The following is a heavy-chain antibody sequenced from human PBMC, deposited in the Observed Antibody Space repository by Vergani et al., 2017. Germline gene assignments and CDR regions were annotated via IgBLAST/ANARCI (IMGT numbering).Heavy chain of an antibody. V-gene: IGHV3-21*01. J-gene: IGHJ4*02. Sequence: EVQLVESGGGLVKPGGSLRLSCAASGFTFSSYSMNWVHQAPGKGLEWVSSISSSSSYIYYADSVKGRFTISRDNAKNSLYLQMNSLRAEDTAVYYCARVYYHYDFWSGCFDYWGQGTLVTVSS. CDR3: ARVYYHYDFWSGCFDY. CDR1: GFTFSSYS. CDR2: ISSSSSYI. D-gene: IGHD3-3*01.